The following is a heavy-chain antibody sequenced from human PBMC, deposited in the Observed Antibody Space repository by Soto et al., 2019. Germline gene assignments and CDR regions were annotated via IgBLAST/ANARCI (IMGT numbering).Heavy chain of an antibody. CDR1: GFNFKKFA. CDR2: ISCCGGST. Sequence: EVQLFESGGGVVQPGGSLRLSCVASGFNFKKFAMAWVRQAPGWGLEWVSGISCCGGSTSYADSVKGRFSIARDDSKNTLSLQMNSLRVEDTAQYYCAKADGEQWLVPHLDNWGQGTLVTVS. V-gene: IGHV3-23*01. CDR3: AKADGEQWLVPHLDN. D-gene: IGHD6-19*01. J-gene: IGHJ4*02.